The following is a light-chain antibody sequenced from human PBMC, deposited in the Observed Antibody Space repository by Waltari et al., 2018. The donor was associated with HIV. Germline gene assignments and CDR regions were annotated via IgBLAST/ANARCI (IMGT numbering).Light chain of an antibody. J-gene: IGKJ5*01. CDR3: MQSIQLPIT. V-gene: IGKV2D-29*02. CDR2: EVS. Sequence: DIVMTQTPLSLSVTPGQPASISCKSSQGLLRSDGRTFLYWFLQRPGQSPQVLIYEVSNRFSGVPDRFSGSGSGTDFTLKIRRVEAEDFGIYYCMQSIQLPITFGQGTRLEI. CDR1: QGLLRSDGRTF.